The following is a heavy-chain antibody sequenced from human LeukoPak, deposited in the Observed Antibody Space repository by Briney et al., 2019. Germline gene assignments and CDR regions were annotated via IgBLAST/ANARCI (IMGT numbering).Heavy chain of an antibody. J-gene: IGHJ6*02. V-gene: IGHV4-59*01. CDR2: IYYSGST. D-gene: IGHD6-6*01. Sequence: SETLSLTCTVSGGSISSYYWSWIRQPPGKGREWIGYIYYSGSTNYNPSLKSRATISVDTSKNQFSLKLSSVTAADTAVYYCARGGRLAARPHYGMDVWGQGTTVTVSS. CDR3: ARGGRLAARPHYGMDV. CDR1: GGSISSYY.